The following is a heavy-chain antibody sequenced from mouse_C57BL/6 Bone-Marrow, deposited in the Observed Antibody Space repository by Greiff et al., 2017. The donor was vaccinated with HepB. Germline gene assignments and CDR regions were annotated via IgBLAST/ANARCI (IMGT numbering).Heavy chain of an antibody. J-gene: IGHJ3*01. D-gene: IGHD2-4*01. Sequence: SGPVLVKPGASVKMSCKASGYTFTDYYMNWVKQSHGKSLEWIGVINPYNGGTSYNQKFKGKATLTVDKSSSTAYMELNSLTSEDSAVYYCARRGYDYGFAYWGQGTLVTVSA. CDR2: INPYNGGT. CDR3: ARRGYDYGFAY. V-gene: IGHV1-19*01. CDR1: GYTFTDYY.